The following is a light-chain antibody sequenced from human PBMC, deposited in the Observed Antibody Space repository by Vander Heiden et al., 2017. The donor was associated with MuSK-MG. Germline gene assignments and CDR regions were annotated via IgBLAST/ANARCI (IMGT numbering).Light chain of an antibody. V-gene: IGKV1-39*01. CDR2: AAS. CDR3: QQSDSTLTWT. CDR1: QSISSY. J-gene: IGKJ1*01. Sequence: IQITHSPSSLSASVGDRVTITCRASQSISSYLNWYQQKPGKAPKLLIYAASSLQSGVPSRFSGSGSGTDFTLTISSLQPEDFATYYCQQSDSTLTWTFGQGTKVEIK.